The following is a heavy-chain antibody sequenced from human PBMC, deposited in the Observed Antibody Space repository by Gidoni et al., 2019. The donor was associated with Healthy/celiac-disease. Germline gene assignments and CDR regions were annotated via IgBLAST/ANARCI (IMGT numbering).Heavy chain of an antibody. V-gene: IGHV3-30*16. CDR1: GFTFSSSA. CDR2: ISYDGSNK. CDR3: ARVRGDRCSGGSCYSDYYYYYGMDV. Sequence: QVQLVESGGGVVQPGRSLRLACAASGFTFSSSAMHWVRQAPGKGLEWVAVISYDGSNKYYADSVKGRFTISRDNSKNTLYLQMNSLRAEDTAVYYCARVRGDRCSGGSCYSDYYYYYGMDVWGQGTTVTVSS. D-gene: IGHD2-15*01. J-gene: IGHJ6*02.